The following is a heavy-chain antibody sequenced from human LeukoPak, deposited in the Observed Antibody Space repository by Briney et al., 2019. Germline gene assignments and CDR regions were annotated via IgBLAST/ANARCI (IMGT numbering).Heavy chain of an antibody. V-gene: IGHV1-2*02. D-gene: IGHD3-9*01. CDR1: GYTFTGYY. J-gene: IGHJ4*02. Sequence: ASVKVSCKASGYTFTGYYMHWVRQAPGQGLEWMGWINPNSGGTNYAQKLQGRVTMTRDTSISTAYMELSRLRSDDTAVYYCARATYYDILTTPYYFDYWGQGTLVTVSS. CDR2: INPNSGGT. CDR3: ARATYYDILTTPYYFDY.